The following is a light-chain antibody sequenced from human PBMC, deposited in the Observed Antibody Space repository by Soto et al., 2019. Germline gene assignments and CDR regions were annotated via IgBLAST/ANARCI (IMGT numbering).Light chain of an antibody. V-gene: IGKV3-11*01. CDR1: QSVSSY. CDR3: QQRSSWPWT. Sequence: IVFTQSPATLSLSPGERATLSCRASQSVSSYLAWYQQKPGQAPRLLIYDASNRATGIPARFSGSGSGTDFTLTISSLEPEDFAVYYCQQRSSWPWTFGQGTKVDI. CDR2: DAS. J-gene: IGKJ1*01.